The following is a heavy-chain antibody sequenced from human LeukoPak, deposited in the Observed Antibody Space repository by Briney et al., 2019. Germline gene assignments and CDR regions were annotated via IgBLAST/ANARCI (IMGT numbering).Heavy chain of an antibody. Sequence: SETLSLTCAVYGGSFSGYYWSWIRQPPGKGLEWIGEINHSGSTNYNPSLKSRVTISVDTSKNQFSLKLSSVTAADTAVYYCASSVATIATFDYWGQGTLVTVSS. CDR3: ASSVATIATFDY. CDR2: INHSGST. J-gene: IGHJ4*02. CDR1: GGSFSGYY. V-gene: IGHV4-34*01. D-gene: IGHD5-24*01.